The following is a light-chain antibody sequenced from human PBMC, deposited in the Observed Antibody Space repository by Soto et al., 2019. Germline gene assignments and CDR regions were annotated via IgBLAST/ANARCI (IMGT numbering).Light chain of an antibody. CDR3: QQYNTWPSWT. V-gene: IGKV3-15*01. Sequence: EIVMTQSPATLSVSPGERATLSCRASQSISINLAWYQQKPGQAPRPLIFGASTRATGIPARFSGSGSGTEFTLTISSLQSEDFAVYYCQQYNTWPSWTFGQGTKVEIK. CDR2: GAS. J-gene: IGKJ1*01. CDR1: QSISIN.